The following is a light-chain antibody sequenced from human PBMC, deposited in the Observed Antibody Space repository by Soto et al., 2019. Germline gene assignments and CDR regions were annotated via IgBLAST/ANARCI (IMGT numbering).Light chain of an antibody. J-gene: IGKJ1*01. CDR3: QQYNNWWWT. CDR2: GAS. V-gene: IGKV3-15*01. Sequence: EIVMTHSPATLSVSPGERATLSCRASQSVNSNLAWYQQKPVQAPRILIYGASTTATGIPARFSGSGSGTDFTLTICSLESEDVAVYYCQQYNNWWWTFGQGTKVDIK. CDR1: QSVNSN.